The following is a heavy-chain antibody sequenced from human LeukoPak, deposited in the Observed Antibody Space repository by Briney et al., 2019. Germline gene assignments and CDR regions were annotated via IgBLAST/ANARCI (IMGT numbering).Heavy chain of an antibody. J-gene: IGHJ4*02. Sequence: PGGSLRLSCAASGFTFSSYAMSWVRQAPVKGLEWVSAISGSGGSTYYADSVKGRFTISRDNSKNTLYLQMNSLRAEDTAVYYCAKEYKWILRYFDWLLGLDYWGQGTLVTVSS. D-gene: IGHD3-9*01. CDR3: AKEYKWILRYFDWLLGLDY. V-gene: IGHV3-23*01. CDR2: ISGSGGST. CDR1: GFTFSSYA.